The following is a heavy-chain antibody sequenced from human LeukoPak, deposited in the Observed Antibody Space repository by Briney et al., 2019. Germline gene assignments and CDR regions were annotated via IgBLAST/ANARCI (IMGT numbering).Heavy chain of an antibody. CDR3: AREASSPGAGYFDY. Sequence: SETLSLTCAVYGGSFSGYYWSWIRQPPGKGLEWIGEINHSGSTNYNPSLKSRVTISVDTSKNQFSLKLSSVTAADTAVYYCAREASSPGAGYFDYWGQGTLVTVSS. CDR1: GGSFSGYY. CDR2: INHSGST. V-gene: IGHV4-34*01. J-gene: IGHJ4*02. D-gene: IGHD6-13*01.